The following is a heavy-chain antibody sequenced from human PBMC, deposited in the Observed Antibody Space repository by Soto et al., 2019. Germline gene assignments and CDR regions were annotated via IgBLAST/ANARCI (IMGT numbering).Heavy chain of an antibody. CDR1: GYTFTSYG. V-gene: IGHV1-18*01. CDR2: ISGYNGNT. CDR3: ARVIASAADFDY. J-gene: IGHJ4*02. Sequence: QVQLVQSGAEVKKPGASVKVSCKASGYTFTSYGIGWVRQAPGQGLEWMGWISGYNGNTNYAQKLQGRVTMTTDTSTSTAHMELRSLRSDDTAVYYCARVIASAADFDYWGQGTLVTVSS. D-gene: IGHD6-13*01.